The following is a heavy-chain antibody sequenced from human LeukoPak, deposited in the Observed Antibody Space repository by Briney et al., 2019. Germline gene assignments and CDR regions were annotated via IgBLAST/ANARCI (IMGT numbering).Heavy chain of an antibody. D-gene: IGHD1-26*01. CDR3: ARDLRFAVGALDWFDP. Sequence: PGGSLRLSCAASGFTFSSYEMNWVRQAPGKGLEWVSYISSSGSTIYYADSVKGRFTISRDNAKHSLYLQMNSLRAEDTAVYYCARDLRFAVGALDWFDPWGQGTLVTVSS. V-gene: IGHV3-48*03. J-gene: IGHJ5*02. CDR1: GFTFSSYE. CDR2: ISSSGSTI.